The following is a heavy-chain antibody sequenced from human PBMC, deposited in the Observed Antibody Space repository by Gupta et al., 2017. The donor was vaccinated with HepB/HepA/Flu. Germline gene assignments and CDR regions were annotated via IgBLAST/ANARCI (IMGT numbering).Heavy chain of an antibody. CDR1: GGSFSGYY. CDR3: ARGRASLYYYDSSYGIDV. J-gene: IGHJ6*02. V-gene: IGHV4-34*01. Sequence: QVQLQQWGAGLLKPSETLSLTCAVYGGSFSGYYWSWIRQAPGKGLEWIGEINHSGSTNYNPSLKSRVTISVDTSKNQFSLKLSSVTAADTAAXYXARGRASLYYYDSSYGIDVRGQGTTGTLSS. D-gene: IGHD3-22*01. CDR2: INHSGST.